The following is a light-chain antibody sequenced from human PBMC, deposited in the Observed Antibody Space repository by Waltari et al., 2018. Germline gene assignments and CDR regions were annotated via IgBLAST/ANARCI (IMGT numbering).Light chain of an antibody. J-gene: IGLJ2*01. Sequence: QAVVTQEPSVTVSPGGTVTLTCGSTPGAVTSGHYPYWFQQKPGQAPRTLIFDTSHRHFWTPARFSGSLLGGKAALTLSGAQAEDEAEYYCLLSYNDVRSVFGGGTKLTVL. CDR2: DTS. CDR1: PGAVTSGHY. V-gene: IGLV7-46*01. CDR3: LLSYNDVRSV.